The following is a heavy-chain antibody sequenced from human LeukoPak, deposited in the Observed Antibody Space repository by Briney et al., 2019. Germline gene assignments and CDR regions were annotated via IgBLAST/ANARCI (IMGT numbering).Heavy chain of an antibody. V-gene: IGHV4-34*01. J-gene: IGHJ5*02. D-gene: IGHD3-10*01. CDR2: INHSGST. CDR3: ARGGYFCGSGSYYNEYNWFDP. Sequence: SETLSLTCAVYGESFSGYYWSWIRQPPGKGLEWIGEINHSGSTNYNPSLKSRVTISVDTSKNQFSLKLSSVTAADTAVYYCARGGYFCGSGSYYNEYNWFDPWGQGTLVTVSS. CDR1: GESFSGYY.